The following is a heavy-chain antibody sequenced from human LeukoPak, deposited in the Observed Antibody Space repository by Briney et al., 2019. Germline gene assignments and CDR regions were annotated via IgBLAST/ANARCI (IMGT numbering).Heavy chain of an antibody. Sequence: GGSLRLSCAASGFTFSSYWMSWVRQAPGKGLEWVANIKQDGSEKYYVDSVKGRFTISRDNAKNSLYLQMNSLRAEDTAVYYCARAYCSSTSCPLGSWGQGTLVTVSS. D-gene: IGHD2-2*01. CDR1: GFTFSSYW. J-gene: IGHJ4*02. CDR3: ARAYCSSTSCPLGS. CDR2: IKQDGSEK. V-gene: IGHV3-7*01.